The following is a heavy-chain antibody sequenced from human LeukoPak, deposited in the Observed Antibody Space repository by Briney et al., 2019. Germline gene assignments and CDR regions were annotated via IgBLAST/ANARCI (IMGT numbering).Heavy chain of an antibody. D-gene: IGHD2-2*01. CDR1: GSSISSGYY. Sequence: SETLSLTCTVSGSSISSGYYWDWIRQPPGKGLEWIGEINHSGSTNYNPSLKSRVTISVDTSKNQFSLKLSSVTAADTAVYYCARVQGYCSSTSCYYYYMDVWGKGTTVTISS. V-gene: IGHV4-38-2*02. J-gene: IGHJ6*03. CDR2: INHSGST. CDR3: ARVQGYCSSTSCYYYYMDV.